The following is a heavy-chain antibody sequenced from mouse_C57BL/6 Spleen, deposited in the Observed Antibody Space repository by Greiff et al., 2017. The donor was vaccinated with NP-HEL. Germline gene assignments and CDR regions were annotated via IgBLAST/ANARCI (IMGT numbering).Heavy chain of an antibody. D-gene: IGHD3-2*02. J-gene: IGHJ4*01. V-gene: IGHV1-69*01. CDR2: IDPSDSYT. Sequence: QVQLQQPGAELVMPGASVKLSCKASGYTFTSYWMHWVKQRPGQGLEWIGEIDPSDSYTNYNQQFKGKSTLTVDKSSSTAYMQLSSLTSEDSAVYYCARYGDSSGYVGDYAMDYWGQGTSVTVSS. CDR3: ARYGDSSGYVGDYAMDY. CDR1: GYTFTSYW.